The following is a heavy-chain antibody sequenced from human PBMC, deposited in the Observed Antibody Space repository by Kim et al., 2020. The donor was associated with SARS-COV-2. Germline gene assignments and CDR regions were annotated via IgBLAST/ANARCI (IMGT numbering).Heavy chain of an antibody. Sequence: SETLSLTCTVSGGPMTSSDYFWGCIRQTPEKGLEWVGSVSPSGVTHYNPTIRSTVTMSIDTSKNQFVLNLESVTAEDTAVYFCAGGVIVSPLGMNIYYHFGIDVWGRGTSVAVFS. CDR3: AGGVIVSPLGMNIYYHFGIDV. CDR2: VSPSGVT. V-gene: IGHV4-39*01. CDR1: GGPMTSSDYF. J-gene: IGHJ6*02. D-gene: IGHD3-10*01.